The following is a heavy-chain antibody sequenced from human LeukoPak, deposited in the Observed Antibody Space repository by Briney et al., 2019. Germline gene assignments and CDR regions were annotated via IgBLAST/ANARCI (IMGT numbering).Heavy chain of an antibody. CDR3: ASMYSSSSYYFDN. CDR1: GGSISSGGYY. J-gene: IGHJ4*02. V-gene: IGHV4-31*03. Sequence: SETLSLTCTVSGGSISSGGYYWSWIRQHPGTGLEWIGYIYYSGSTYYNPSLKSRVTISVDTSKNQFSLKLSSVTAADTAIYYCASMYSSSSYYFDNWGQGTLVTVSS. D-gene: IGHD6-13*01. CDR2: IYYSGST.